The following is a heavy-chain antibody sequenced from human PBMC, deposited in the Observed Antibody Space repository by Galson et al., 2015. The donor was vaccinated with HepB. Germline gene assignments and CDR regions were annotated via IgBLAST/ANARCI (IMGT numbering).Heavy chain of an antibody. CDR3: ATGVGAPTTGFDY. V-gene: IGHV1-46*01. CDR2: INPSGGST. J-gene: IGHJ4*02. Sequence: PGQGLEWMGIINPSGGSTSYAQKFQGRVTMTRDTSTNSVYMELSSLTSEDTAVYYCATGVGAPTTGFDYWGQGTLVAVSS. D-gene: IGHD1-26*01.